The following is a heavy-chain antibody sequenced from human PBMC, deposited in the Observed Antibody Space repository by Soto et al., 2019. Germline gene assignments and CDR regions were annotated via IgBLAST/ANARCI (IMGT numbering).Heavy chain of an antibody. J-gene: IGHJ3*02. V-gene: IGHV4-61*01. Sequence: SETLSLTCTVSGGSFKSGSYCWSWIRQPPGKGLEWIGYVYHTGRTSYNPSLKSRVSISMDTSKNQFSLNLDSVTAADTAVYYCATEIPQFIVVVTAIDAFDIWGQGTMVTVSS. CDR3: ATEIPQFIVVVTAIDAFDI. CDR1: GGSFKSGSYC. CDR2: VYHTGRT. D-gene: IGHD2-21*02.